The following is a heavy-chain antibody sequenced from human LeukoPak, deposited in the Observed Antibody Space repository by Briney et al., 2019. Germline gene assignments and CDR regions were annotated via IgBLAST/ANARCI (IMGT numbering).Heavy chain of an antibody. CDR1: GYTFTSYY. V-gene: IGHV1-46*01. J-gene: IGHJ4*02. Sequence: ASVKVSCKASGYTFTSYYMHWVRQAPGQGLEWMGIINPSGGSTSYAQKFQGRVTMTRDTSTSTVYMELSSLRSEDTAVYYCASGLMRDILTGYYGTSWYFDYWGQGTLVTVSS. D-gene: IGHD3-9*01. CDR2: INPSGGST. CDR3: ASGLMRDILTGYYGTSWYFDY.